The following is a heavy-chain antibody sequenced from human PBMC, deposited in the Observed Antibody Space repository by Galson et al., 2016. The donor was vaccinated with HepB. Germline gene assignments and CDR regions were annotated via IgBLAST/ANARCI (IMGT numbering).Heavy chain of an antibody. CDR2: IWYDGGNE. CDR3: ARDRGEYSRPWAGGMDV. D-gene: IGHD6-6*01. CDR1: GFTFSSYG. Sequence: SLRLSCAASGFTFSSYGMHWVRQAPGTGLEWVAVIWYDGGNEYYAASVKGQFTISRDNSKNTLDLQMNRLRAEDTAVYYCARDRGEYSRPWAGGMDVWGQGTTVTVSS. V-gene: IGHV3-33*01. J-gene: IGHJ6*02.